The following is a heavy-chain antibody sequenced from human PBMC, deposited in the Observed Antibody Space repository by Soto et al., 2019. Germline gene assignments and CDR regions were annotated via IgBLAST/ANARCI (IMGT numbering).Heavy chain of an antibody. Sequence: QLQLQESGPGLVKPSETLSLTCTVSGGSISSSSYYWGWIRQPPGKGLEWIGSIYYSGSTYYNPSLKSRVTISVDTSKNQFSLKLSSVTAADTAVYYCARRSPGGIAVAGHFDYWGQGTLVTVSS. V-gene: IGHV4-39*01. J-gene: IGHJ4*02. CDR2: IYYSGST. CDR1: GGSISSSSYY. CDR3: ARRSPGGIAVAGHFDY. D-gene: IGHD6-19*01.